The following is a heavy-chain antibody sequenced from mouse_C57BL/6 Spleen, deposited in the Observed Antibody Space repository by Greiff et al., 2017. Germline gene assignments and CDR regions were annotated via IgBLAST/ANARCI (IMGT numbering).Heavy chain of an antibody. V-gene: IGHV1-26*01. J-gene: IGHJ2*01. CDR2: INPNNGGT. D-gene: IGHD1-1*01. Sequence: EVQLQQSGPELVKPGASVKISCKASGYTFTDYYMNWVKQSHGKSLEWIGDINPNNGGTSYNQKFKGKATLTVDKSSSTAYMELRSLTSEDSAVYYCARGGSSLYYFDDWGQGTTLTVSS. CDR3: ARGGSSLYYFDD. CDR1: GYTFTDYY.